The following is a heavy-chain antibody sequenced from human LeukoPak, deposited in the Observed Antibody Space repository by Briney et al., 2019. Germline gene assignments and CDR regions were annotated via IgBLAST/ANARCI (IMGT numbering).Heavy chain of an antibody. CDR1: GFTFSSYN. CDR2: ISSSSSYI. Sequence: GGSLRLSCAASGFTFSSYNMNWVRQAPGKGLEWVSSISSSSSYIYYADSVKGRFTISRDNAKNSLYLQMNSLRAEDTAVYYCARPLLSQYYYGMDVWGQGTTVTVSS. CDR3: ARPLLSQYYYGMDV. V-gene: IGHV3-21*01. D-gene: IGHD3-16*01. J-gene: IGHJ6*02.